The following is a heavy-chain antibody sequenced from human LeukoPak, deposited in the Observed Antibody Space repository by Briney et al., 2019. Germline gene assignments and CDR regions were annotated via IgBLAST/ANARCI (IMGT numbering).Heavy chain of an antibody. CDR3: ARASGSYQGANYYFDY. D-gene: IGHD1-26*01. CDR1: GFTFSSYS. CDR2: ISSRSSTI. V-gene: IGHV3-48*02. Sequence: GGSLRLSCAASGFTFSSYSMNWVRQAPGKGLEWVSYISSRSSTIYYADSVKGRFTTSRDNAKNSLYLQMNSLRDEDTAVYYCARASGSYQGANYYFDYWGQGTLVTVSS. J-gene: IGHJ4*02.